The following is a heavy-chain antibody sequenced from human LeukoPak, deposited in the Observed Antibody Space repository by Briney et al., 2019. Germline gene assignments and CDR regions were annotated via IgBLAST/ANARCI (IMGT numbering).Heavy chain of an antibody. CDR1: GGSISSGGYY. D-gene: IGHD6-19*01. Sequence: SETLSLTCTVSGGSISSGGYYWSWIRQHPGKGLEWIGYIYYSGSTYYNPSLKSRVTISVDTSKNQFSLKLTSVTAADTAVYYCASPVPVAGTMDAFDFWGQGTMVTVSS. J-gene: IGHJ3*01. CDR2: IYYSGST. CDR3: ASPVPVAGTMDAFDF. V-gene: IGHV4-31*03.